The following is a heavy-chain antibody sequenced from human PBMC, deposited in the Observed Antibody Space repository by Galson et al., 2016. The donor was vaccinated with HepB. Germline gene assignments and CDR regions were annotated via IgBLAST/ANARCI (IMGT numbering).Heavy chain of an antibody. CDR2: IYPGDSDT. V-gene: IGHV5-51*01. Sequence: QSGAEVTKPGESLKISCKASGYSFTSHWIGWVRQMPGKGLEWMGVIYPGDSDTLYSPPFQGQVTISADRSITTAYLQWSSLKASDTAMYYCARHQGRSGCFDYWGQGTLVTVSS. J-gene: IGHJ4*02. CDR3: ARHQGRSGCFDY. D-gene: IGHD6-19*01. CDR1: GYSFTSHW.